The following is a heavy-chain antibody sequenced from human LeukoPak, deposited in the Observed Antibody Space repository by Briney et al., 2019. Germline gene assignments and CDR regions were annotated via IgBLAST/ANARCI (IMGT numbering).Heavy chain of an antibody. Sequence: GGSLRLSCAASGFTFSNSWLHWVRHAPGKGLVWVSRINERGSSTSYADSVKGRFTISRDNAKNTLYLQMNNLRADDTAVYYCAGGRLVATSKAVAINYWGQGTLVTVSS. J-gene: IGHJ4*02. D-gene: IGHD5-12*01. CDR1: GFTFSNSW. CDR3: AGGRLVATSKAVAINY. CDR2: INERGSST. V-gene: IGHV3-74*01.